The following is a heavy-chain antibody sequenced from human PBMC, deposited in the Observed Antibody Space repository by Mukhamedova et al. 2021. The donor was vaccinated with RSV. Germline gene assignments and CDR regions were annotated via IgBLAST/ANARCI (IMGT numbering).Heavy chain of an antibody. CDR3: ARDERGSASGGAFD. J-gene: IGHJ4*01. CDR2: IYHSGST. CDR1: GGSISSSY. V-gene: IGHV4-59*01. Sequence: VSGGSISSSYWNWIRQSPGNGLEWIGYIYHSGSTKYNPSLKSRVTISVDASKNQFSLKLTSVTAADTAVYYFARDERGSASGGAFD. D-gene: IGHD6-19*01.